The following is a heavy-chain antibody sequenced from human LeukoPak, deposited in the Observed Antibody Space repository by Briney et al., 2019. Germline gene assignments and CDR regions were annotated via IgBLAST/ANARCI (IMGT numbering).Heavy chain of an antibody. CDR2: ISGSGGST. CDR3: ARGPDIVATIFNY. Sequence: GRSLRLSCAASGFTFSSYAMHWVRQAPGKGLEWVSAISGSGGSTYYADSVKGRFTISRDNSKNTLYLQMNSLRAEDTAVYYCARGPDIVATIFNYWGQGTLVTASS. D-gene: IGHD5-12*01. CDR1: GFTFSSYA. J-gene: IGHJ4*02. V-gene: IGHV3-23*01.